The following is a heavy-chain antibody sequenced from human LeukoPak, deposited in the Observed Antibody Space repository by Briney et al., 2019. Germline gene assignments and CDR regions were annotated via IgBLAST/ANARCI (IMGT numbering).Heavy chain of an antibody. D-gene: IGHD1-26*01. V-gene: IGHV3-30-3*01. Sequence: GGSLRLSCAASGFTFSSYAMHWVRQAPGKGLEWVAVISYDGSNKYYADSVKGRFTISRDNSKNTLYLQMNSLRAEDTAVYYCAKGDSGSSGEPYYFDYWGQGTLATVSS. CDR1: GFTFSSYA. J-gene: IGHJ4*02. CDR3: AKGDSGSSGEPYYFDY. CDR2: ISYDGSNK.